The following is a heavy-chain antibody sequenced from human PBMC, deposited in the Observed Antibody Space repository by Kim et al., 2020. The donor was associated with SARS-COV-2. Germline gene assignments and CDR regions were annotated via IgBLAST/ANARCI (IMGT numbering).Heavy chain of an antibody. V-gene: IGHV3-23*01. CDR3: ARDCPCTNCHQWFYY. D-gene: IGHD2-8*01. CDR2: IGGAGRTI. J-gene: IGHJ4*01. Sequence: GGSLRLSCTVSGFDFISYSMSWVRLAPGKGLEWVSDIGGAGRTILYADSVKGRFTISRDTSKNTLYLHMNSLTPEDTAIYYCARDCPCTNCHQWFYYWD. CDR1: GFDFISYS.